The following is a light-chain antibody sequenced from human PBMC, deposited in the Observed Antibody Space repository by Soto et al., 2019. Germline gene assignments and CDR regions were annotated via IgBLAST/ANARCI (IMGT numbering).Light chain of an antibody. V-gene: IGLV1-44*01. Sequence: QSVLTQPPSASGTPGQRVTISCSGSSSNIGSNIVNWYQQLPGTAPKLLIYSNKQRPSGVPDRFSGSKSGTSASLAISGLQSEDEADYYCAAWDDSLNVHWVFGGGTKLTVL. CDR3: AAWDDSLNVHWV. CDR2: SNK. CDR1: SSNIGSNI. J-gene: IGLJ3*02.